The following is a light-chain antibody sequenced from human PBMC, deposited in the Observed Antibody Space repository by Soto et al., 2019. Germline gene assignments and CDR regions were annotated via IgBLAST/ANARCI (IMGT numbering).Light chain of an antibody. CDR2: AAS. CDR3: QKYTNVPT. J-gene: IGKJ4*01. CDR1: QDISNY. V-gene: IGKV1-27*01. Sequence: DIQMTQSPSSLSASVGDRVTITCRASQDISNYLAWYQQIPGKVPKLLISAASTLQSGVPSRFSGSGSATDFTLTISSLQPEDVATYYCQKYTNVPTFGGGTKVEIK.